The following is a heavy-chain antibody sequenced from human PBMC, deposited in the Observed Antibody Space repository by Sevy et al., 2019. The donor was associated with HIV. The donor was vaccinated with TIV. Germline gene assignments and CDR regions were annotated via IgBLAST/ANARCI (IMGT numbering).Heavy chain of an antibody. J-gene: IGHJ4*02. V-gene: IGHV1-69*10. CDR1: GGTFSTYI. D-gene: IGHD2-21*02. CDR3: ATAMPCGGDCYYFDS. Sequence: ASVKVSCKASGGTFSTYIINWVRQAPGQGLEWMGGVIASVNMANSAQKFQGRVTITADGSMSTAYMELSSLTSEDTAIYYCATAMPCGGDCYYFDSWGQGTRVTVSS. CDR2: VIASVNMA.